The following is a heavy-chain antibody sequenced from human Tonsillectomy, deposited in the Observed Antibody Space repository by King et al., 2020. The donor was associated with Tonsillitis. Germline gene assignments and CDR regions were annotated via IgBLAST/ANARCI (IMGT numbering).Heavy chain of an antibody. J-gene: IGHJ2*01. Sequence: DVQLVESGAEVKKPGESLMISCKASGYSFTSYWIGWVRQMPGKGLEWMGSIYPDDSYTTYSPSFQGQVTFSADKSVSTAYLQWSSLKASHTAIYYCARPISSSWYFDLGGRGTPVTVSS. CDR1: GYSFTSYW. D-gene: IGHD6-13*01. CDR3: ARPISSSWYFDL. CDR2: IYPDDSYT. V-gene: IGHV5-51*01.